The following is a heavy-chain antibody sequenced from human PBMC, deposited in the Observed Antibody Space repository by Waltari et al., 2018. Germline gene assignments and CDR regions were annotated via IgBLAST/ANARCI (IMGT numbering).Heavy chain of an antibody. D-gene: IGHD1-26*01. Sequence: QVQLVQSGAEVKKPGASVQVPCKASGYTFTGSYMPGVRQAPGQGLEWMGWINPNSGGTNYAQKFQGRVTMTRDTSISTAYMELSSLRSEDTAVYYCARGPRGLVGADYWGQGTLVTVSS. J-gene: IGHJ4*02. CDR3: ARGPRGLVGADY. CDR2: INPNSGGT. V-gene: IGHV1-2*02. CDR1: GYTFTGSY.